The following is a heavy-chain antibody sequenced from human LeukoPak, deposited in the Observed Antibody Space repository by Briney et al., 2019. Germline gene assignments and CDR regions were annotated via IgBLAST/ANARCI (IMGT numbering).Heavy chain of an antibody. CDR2: ISSSGSHI. V-gene: IGHV3-21*01. D-gene: IGHD2-2*01. CDR1: GFTFSSYS. CDR3: ARGDIAVLPDVPHWFDP. J-gene: IGHJ5*02. Sequence: GGSLRLSCAASGFTFSSYSMNWVRQAPGKGLEWVSSISSSGSHIYDADSLKGRFTVSRDNAKNSLYLQMDSLRVEDTAVYYCARGDIAVLPDVPHWFDPWGQGTLVTVSS.